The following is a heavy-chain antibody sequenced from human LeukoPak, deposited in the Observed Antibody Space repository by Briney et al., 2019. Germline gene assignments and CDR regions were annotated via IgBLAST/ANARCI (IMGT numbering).Heavy chain of an antibody. Sequence: ETLSLTCTVSGGSINNYYWYWMRQPPGKGLECIGYTYYSGNTNYNPSLKSRVSISVDTSKNQFSLKLSSVTAADTAVYYCAEGGPEASAGLSWFDPWGQGTLVTVSS. CDR2: TYYSGNT. CDR3: AEGGPEASAGLSWFDP. CDR1: GGSINNYY. J-gene: IGHJ5*02. D-gene: IGHD1-14*01. V-gene: IGHV4-59*01.